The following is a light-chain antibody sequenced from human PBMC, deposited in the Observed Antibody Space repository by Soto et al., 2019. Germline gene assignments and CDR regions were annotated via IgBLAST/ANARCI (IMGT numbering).Light chain of an antibody. J-gene: IGLJ1*01. CDR2: EGS. V-gene: IGLV2-23*01. Sequence: QSALTQPASVSGSPGQSITITISCTGSSSDVGSYNLVSWYQKNPGKAPKLMIYEGSKRPSGVSNRFSGSKSGNTASLTISGLPAEDEADYYCCSYAGSYVFGTGTKVTVL. CDR1: SSDVGSYNL. CDR3: CSYAGSYV.